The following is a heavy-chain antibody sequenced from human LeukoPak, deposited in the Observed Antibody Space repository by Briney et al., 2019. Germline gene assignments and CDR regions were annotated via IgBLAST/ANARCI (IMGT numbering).Heavy chain of an antibody. CDR2: TSGSGGST. J-gene: IGHJ4*02. V-gene: IGHV3-23*01. CDR1: GFTFSSYA. CDR3: AKCRSGGSCYNFDY. D-gene: IGHD2-15*01. Sequence: PGGSLRLSCAASGFTFSSYAMSWVRQAPGKGLGWVSGTSGSGGSTYYADSVKGRFTISRDNSKNTLFLQMNSLRAEDTAVYYCAKCRSGGSCYNFDYWGQGTLVTVSS.